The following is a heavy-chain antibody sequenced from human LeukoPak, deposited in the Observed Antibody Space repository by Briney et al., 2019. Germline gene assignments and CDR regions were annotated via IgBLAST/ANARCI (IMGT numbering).Heavy chain of an antibody. J-gene: IGHJ4*02. V-gene: IGHV4-61*02. CDR3: ARDRGFDSSGYYTRYFDY. CDR2: IYTSGSA. D-gene: IGHD3-22*01. Sequence: SETLSLTCTVSGGSTSSGSYYWSWIRQPAGKGLEWIGRIYTSGSANYNPSLKSRVTISVDSSRNHFSLKLNSVTAADTAVYYCARDRGFDSSGYYTRYFDYWGQGTLVTVSS. CDR1: GGSTSSGSYY.